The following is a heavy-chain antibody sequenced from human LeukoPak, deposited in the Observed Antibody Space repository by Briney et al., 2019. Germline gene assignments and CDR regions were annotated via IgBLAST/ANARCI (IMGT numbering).Heavy chain of an antibody. D-gene: IGHD4-23*01. Sequence: PGGSLRLSCAASGFTVSSNYMSWVRQAPGKGLEWVSVIYSGGSTYYADSVKGRFTISRDNSKNTLYLQMNSLRAEDTAVYYCARDDYGGNYYFDYWGQGTLVTVSS. CDR3: ARDDYGGNYYFDY. CDR2: IYSGGST. J-gene: IGHJ4*02. V-gene: IGHV3-66*01. CDR1: GFTVSSNY.